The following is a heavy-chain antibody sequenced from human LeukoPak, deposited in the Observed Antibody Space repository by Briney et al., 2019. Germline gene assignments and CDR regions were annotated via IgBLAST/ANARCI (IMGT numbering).Heavy chain of an antibody. Sequence: PSETLSLTCTVSNGSISIYYWSWVRQPAGKGLEWIGRIYTSGSTNYNPSLKSRVTMSVDTSKNQFSLKLSSVTAADTAVYYCAREKDYYGSGSYYTPIDYWGQGTLVTVSS. CDR1: NGSISIYY. CDR3: AREKDYYGSGSYYTPIDY. D-gene: IGHD3-10*01. V-gene: IGHV4-4*07. CDR2: IYTSGST. J-gene: IGHJ4*02.